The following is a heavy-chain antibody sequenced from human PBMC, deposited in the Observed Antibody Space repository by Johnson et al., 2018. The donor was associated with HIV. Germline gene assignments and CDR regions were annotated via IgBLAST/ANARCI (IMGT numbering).Heavy chain of an antibody. D-gene: IGHD6-13*01. CDR1: GFTLSSYV. Sequence: QVQLVESGGGLVQPGGSLRLSCVASGFTLSSYVMHWVRQAPGKGLEWVAVMSYDGSDKYYADSVKGRFTLSRDNSKNTLYLQMNSLRAEDTAVYYCAKEGWAAAQEGWGAFDIWGQGTMVTVSS. J-gene: IGHJ3*02. CDR3: AKEGWAAAQEGWGAFDI. V-gene: IGHV3-30*18. CDR2: MSYDGSDK.